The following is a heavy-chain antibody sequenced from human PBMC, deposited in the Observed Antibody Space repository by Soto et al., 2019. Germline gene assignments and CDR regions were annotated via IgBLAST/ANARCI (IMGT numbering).Heavy chain of an antibody. D-gene: IGHD4-17*01. CDR1: GLGFSVYA. J-gene: IGHJ4*02. V-gene: IGHV3-23*01. Sequence: EVQLLESGGGLAQPGGSLRLSCAASGLGFSVYAMTWVRQAPGMGLEWVSTVSGTGANTYYADSVKGRFTISRDNSKNTFYLQMNSLRADDTAVYYCAKARDRDYGGNSQPFDYWGQGNRVTVSS. CDR3: AKARDRDYGGNSQPFDY. CDR2: VSGTGANT.